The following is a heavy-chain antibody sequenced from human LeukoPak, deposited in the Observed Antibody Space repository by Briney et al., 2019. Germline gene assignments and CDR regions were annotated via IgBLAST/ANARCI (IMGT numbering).Heavy chain of an antibody. CDR2: ISGSGGST. CDR1: GFTFSSYA. V-gene: IGHV3-23*01. D-gene: IGHD3/OR15-3a*01. J-gene: IGHJ6*02. CDR3: ATGRGPNYYYGMDV. Sequence: GGSLRLSYAASGFTFSSYAMTWIRQAPGKGLERVSAISGSGGSTYYADSVKGRFTISRDNSKNTLYLQMNSLRAEDTAVYYCATGRGPNYYYGMDVWGQGTTVTVSS.